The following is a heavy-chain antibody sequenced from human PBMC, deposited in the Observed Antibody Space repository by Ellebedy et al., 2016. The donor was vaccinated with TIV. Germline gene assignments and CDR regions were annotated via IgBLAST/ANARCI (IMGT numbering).Heavy chain of an antibody. D-gene: IGHD3-10*01. CDR1: GFTFSSYW. CDR3: AREEYYYGSGVEH. V-gene: IGHV3-74*01. J-gene: IGHJ1*01. Sequence: PGGSLRLSCAASGFTFSSYWMHWVRQAPGKGLVWVSRINSDGSSTSYADSVKGRFTISRDNAKNTLYLQMNSLRAEDTTVYYCAREEYYYGSGVEHWGQGTLVTVSS. CDR2: INSDGSST.